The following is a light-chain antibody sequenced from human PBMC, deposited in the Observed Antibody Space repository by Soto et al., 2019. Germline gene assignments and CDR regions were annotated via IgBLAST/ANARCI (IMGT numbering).Light chain of an antibody. CDR2: AAS. CDR1: QTISTY. Sequence: DIQMTQSPSALSASVGDRVTITCRASQTISTYLNWYQQKPGKAPKLLIYAASTLQSGVPSRFSGSGSGTDFTLTISSLQPADFATYYCQQSLGIPYTFGQGTRLEIK. J-gene: IGKJ2*01. CDR3: QQSLGIPYT. V-gene: IGKV1-39*01.